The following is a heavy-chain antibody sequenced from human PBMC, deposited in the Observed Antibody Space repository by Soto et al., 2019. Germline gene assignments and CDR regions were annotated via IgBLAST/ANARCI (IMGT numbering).Heavy chain of an antibody. V-gene: IGHV5-10-1*01. D-gene: IGHD3-3*01. J-gene: IGHJ4*02. Sequence: GESLKISCKGSGYSFTSFWISWVRQMPGKGLEWMGRIDPSDSYTNYSPSFQGHVTISADKSISTAYPQWSSLKASDTAMYYCASSITTFGVAPENFDYWGQGTLVTVSS. CDR3: ASSITTFGVAPENFDY. CDR2: IDPSDSYT. CDR1: GYSFTSFW.